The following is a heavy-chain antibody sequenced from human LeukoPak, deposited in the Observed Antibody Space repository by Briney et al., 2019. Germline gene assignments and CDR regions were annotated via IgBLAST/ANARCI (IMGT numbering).Heavy chain of an antibody. J-gene: IGHJ4*02. CDR2: INPSGGST. Sequence: GASVKVSCKASGCTFTSYYMHWVRQAPGQGLEWMGIINPSGGSTSYAQKFQGRVTMTRDTSTSTVYMELSSLRSEDTAVYYCARAPGYCGGDCYEGYFDYWGQGTLVTVSS. CDR3: ARAPGYCGGDCYEGYFDY. D-gene: IGHD2-21*02. CDR1: GCTFTSYY. V-gene: IGHV1-46*01.